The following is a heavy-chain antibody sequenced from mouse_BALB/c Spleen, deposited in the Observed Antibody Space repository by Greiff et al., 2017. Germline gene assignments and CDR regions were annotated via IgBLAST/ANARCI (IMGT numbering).Heavy chain of an antibody. V-gene: IGHV5-6*01. CDR2: ISSGGSYT. Sequence: EVQVVESGGDLVKPGGSLKLSCAASGFTFSSYGMSWVRQTPDKRLEWVATISSGGSYTYYPDSVKGRFTISRDNAKNTLYLQMSSLKSEDTAMYYCCSSFAYWGQGTLVTVSA. D-gene: IGHD1-1*01. CDR1: GFTFSSYG. CDR3: CSSFAY. J-gene: IGHJ3*01.